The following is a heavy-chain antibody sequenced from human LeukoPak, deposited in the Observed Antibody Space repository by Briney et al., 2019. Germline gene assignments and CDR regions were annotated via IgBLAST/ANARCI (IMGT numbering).Heavy chain of an antibody. D-gene: IGHD5-24*01. Sequence: SVKVSCKASGYTFTSYAISWVRQAPGHGLEWMGGIIPIFGTANYAQKFQGRVTTTTDESTSTAYMELSSLRSEDTAVYYCARERWLQSALEYYFDYWGQGTLVTVSS. CDR1: GYTFTSYA. CDR3: ARERWLQSALEYYFDY. CDR2: IIPIFGTA. V-gene: IGHV1-69*05. J-gene: IGHJ4*02.